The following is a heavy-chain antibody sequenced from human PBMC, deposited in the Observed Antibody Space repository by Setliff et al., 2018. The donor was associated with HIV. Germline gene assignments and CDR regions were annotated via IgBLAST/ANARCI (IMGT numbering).Heavy chain of an antibody. CDR3: ASFGGWYPDALDI. J-gene: IGHJ3*02. V-gene: IGHV4-39*07. D-gene: IGHD6-19*01. CDR1: GGSISSSSYY. CDR2: IYHSGST. Sequence: SETLSLTCTVSGGSISSSSYYWGWIRQPPGKGLEWIGSIYHSGSTYYNPSLKSRVTISVDTSKNQFSLKLSSVTAADTAVYYCASFGGWYPDALDIWGQGTMVTVSS.